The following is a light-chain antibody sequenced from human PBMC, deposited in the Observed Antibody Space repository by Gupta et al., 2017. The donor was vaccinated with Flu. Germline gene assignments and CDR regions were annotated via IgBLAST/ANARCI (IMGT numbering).Light chain of an antibody. Sequence: HSVVTQPPSASGTPGQRVTIFCSGSSSNIGSNYVYWYQQFPGTAPKLLISRNNQRPSGVTDRFSGSKSGTSASLAISGLRSEDEADYYCAAWDDILSGPVFGGGTKLTVL. CDR1: SSNIGSNY. V-gene: IGLV1-47*01. CDR3: AAWDDILSGPV. J-gene: IGLJ3*02. CDR2: RNN.